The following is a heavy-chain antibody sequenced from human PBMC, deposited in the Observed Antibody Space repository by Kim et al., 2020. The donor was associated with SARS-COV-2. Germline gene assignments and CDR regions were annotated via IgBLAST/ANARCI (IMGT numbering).Heavy chain of an antibody. Sequence: GGSLRLSCAASGFTFSSYDMHWVRQATGKGLEWVSAIGTAGDTYYPGSVKGRFTISRENAKNSLYLQMNSLRAGDTAVYYCARALDGQQLALDYWGQGTLVTVSS. D-gene: IGHD6-13*01. CDR2: IGTAGDT. V-gene: IGHV3-13*01. CDR1: GFTFSSYD. J-gene: IGHJ4*02. CDR3: ARALDGQQLALDY.